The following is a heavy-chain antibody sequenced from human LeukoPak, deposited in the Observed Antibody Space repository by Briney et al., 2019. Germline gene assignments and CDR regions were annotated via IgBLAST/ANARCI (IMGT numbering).Heavy chain of an antibody. CDR1: GDSVSSNSVT. Sequence: SQTLSLTWAISGDSVSSNSVTWNWIRQSPSRGLEWLGRTYYRSTWYNDYAVSVRGRITVNPDTSKNQFSLHLNSVTPEDTAVYYCARRLTQYDCFDPWGQGILVTVSS. V-gene: IGHV6-1*01. D-gene: IGHD2-2*01. CDR3: ARRLTQYDCFDP. J-gene: IGHJ5*02. CDR2: TYYRSTWYN.